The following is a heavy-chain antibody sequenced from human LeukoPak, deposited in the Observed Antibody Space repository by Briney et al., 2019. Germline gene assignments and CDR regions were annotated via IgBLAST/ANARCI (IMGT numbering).Heavy chain of an antibody. Sequence: SETLSLTCTVSGGSISSGSYYWSWIRQPAGKGLEWIGRIYTSGSTNYNPSLKSRVIMSVDTSKNQFSLKVSSVTAADTAVYYCAGVVVFGVVSSDYYYYYMDVWGKGTTVTVSS. CDR2: IYTSGST. CDR1: GGSISSGSYY. CDR3: AGVVVFGVVSSDYYYYYMDV. J-gene: IGHJ6*03. V-gene: IGHV4-61*02. D-gene: IGHD3-3*01.